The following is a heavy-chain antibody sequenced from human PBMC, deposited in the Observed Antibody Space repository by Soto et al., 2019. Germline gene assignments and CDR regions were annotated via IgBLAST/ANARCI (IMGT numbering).Heavy chain of an antibody. Sequence: LSLTCTVAGGSISSYGMHWIRQAPGKGLEWVAVISYDGSNKYDADSEKGRYTISRGNSKHTWYLQMKSLSAEDTAVSYCARGSVYGDCNYFDNWGQGPMVTVSS. CDR3: ARGSVYGDCNYFDN. CDR1: GGSISSYG. V-gene: IGHV3-30*03. J-gene: IGHJ3*02. D-gene: IGHD2-21*02. CDR2: ISYDGSNK.